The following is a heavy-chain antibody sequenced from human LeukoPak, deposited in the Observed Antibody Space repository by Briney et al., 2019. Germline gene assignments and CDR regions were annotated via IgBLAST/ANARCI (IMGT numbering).Heavy chain of an antibody. Sequence: GGSLRLSCAASGFTFSSYWMSWVRQAPGKGLEWVANIKQDGSEKYYVDSVKGRFTISRDNAKNSLYLQMNSLRAEDTAVYYCAKDNGPLLWFGETIPSLYMDVWGKGTTVTVSS. D-gene: IGHD3-10*01. CDR1: GFTFSSYW. CDR2: IKQDGSEK. V-gene: IGHV3-7*01. CDR3: AKDNGPLLWFGETIPSLYMDV. J-gene: IGHJ6*03.